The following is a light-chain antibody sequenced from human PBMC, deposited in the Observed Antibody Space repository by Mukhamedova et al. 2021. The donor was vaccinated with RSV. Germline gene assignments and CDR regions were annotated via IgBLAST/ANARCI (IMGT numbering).Light chain of an antibody. Sequence: SSQSVLYSSNNKNCLAWYQQKPGQPPKLLIYWASTRESGVTDRFSGSGSGTDFTLTITSLQAEDVAVYYCQQYYSTPFTFGPGTK. J-gene: IGKJ3*01. CDR3: QQYYSTPFT. V-gene: IGKV4-1*01. CDR1: QSVLYSSNNKNC. CDR2: WAS.